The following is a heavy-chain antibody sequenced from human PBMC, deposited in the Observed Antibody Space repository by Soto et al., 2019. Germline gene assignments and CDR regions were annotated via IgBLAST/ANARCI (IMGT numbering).Heavy chain of an antibody. V-gene: IGHV3-33*01. D-gene: IGHD6-19*01. Sequence: GGSLRLSCAASGFTFSSYGMHWVRQAPGKGLEWVAVIWYDGSNKYYADSVKGRFTISRDNSKNTLYLQMNSLRAEDTAVYYCARDLPNNSGGMDYWGQGTLVTVSS. CDR1: GFTFSSYG. CDR3: ARDLPNNSGGMDY. CDR2: IWYDGSNK. J-gene: IGHJ4*02.